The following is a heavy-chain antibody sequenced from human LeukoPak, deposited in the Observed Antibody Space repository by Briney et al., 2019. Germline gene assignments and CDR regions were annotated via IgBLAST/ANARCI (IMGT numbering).Heavy chain of an antibody. CDR3: ARALPYYGQLTEYYFDY. Sequence: PSETLSPTCTVSGGSISSYYWSWIRQPPGKGLEWIGYIYYSGSTNYNPSLKSRVTISVDTSKNQFSLKLSSVTAADTAVYYCARALPYYGQLTEYYFDYWGQGTLVTVSS. CDR1: GGSISSYY. D-gene: IGHD1-26*01. V-gene: IGHV4-59*01. J-gene: IGHJ4*02. CDR2: IYYSGST.